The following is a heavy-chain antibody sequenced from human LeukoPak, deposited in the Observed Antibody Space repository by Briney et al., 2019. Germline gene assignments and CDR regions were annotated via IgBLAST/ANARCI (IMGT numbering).Heavy chain of an antibody. CDR1: GFTSGSYW. CDR3: ARGYCSSTSCYERNAFDI. CDR2: INSDGSST. Sequence: GGSLRLSCAASGFTSGSYWMHWVRQAPGKGLVWVSRINSDGSSTSYADSVKGRFTISRDNAKNTLYLQMNSLRAEDTAVYYCARGYCSSTSCYERNAFDIWGQGTMVTVSS. J-gene: IGHJ3*02. V-gene: IGHV3-74*01. D-gene: IGHD2-2*01.